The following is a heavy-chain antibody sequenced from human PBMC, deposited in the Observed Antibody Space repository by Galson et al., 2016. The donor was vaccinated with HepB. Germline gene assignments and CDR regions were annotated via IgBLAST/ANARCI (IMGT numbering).Heavy chain of an antibody. V-gene: IGHV1-46*01. D-gene: IGHD6-13*01. CDR2: IDPSDGTT. Sequence: SVKVSCKASGYTFTSYYMHWVRQAPGQGLEWMGIIDPSDGTTTYAQKFQGRLTMTRDTSTGTVNMELSSLRSEDTAIYYCARDLWQQLPFDYWGQGTLVSVSS. J-gene: IGHJ4*02. CDR1: GYTFTSYY. CDR3: ARDLWQQLPFDY.